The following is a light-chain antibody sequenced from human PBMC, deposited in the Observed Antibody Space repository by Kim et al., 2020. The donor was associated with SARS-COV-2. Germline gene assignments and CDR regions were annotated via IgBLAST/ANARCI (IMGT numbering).Light chain of an antibody. CDR2: VAS. CDR1: QSISSY. V-gene: IGKV1-39*01. CDR3: QQSYSTPFT. J-gene: IGKJ4*01. Sequence: DIQMTQSPSSLSASVGDRVTITCRASQSISSYLNWYQQKPGKAPKFLIYVASNLQSGVPSRFSGSGSGTDFTLTISSLQPEDFATYFCQQSYSTPFTFGGGTKVDIK.